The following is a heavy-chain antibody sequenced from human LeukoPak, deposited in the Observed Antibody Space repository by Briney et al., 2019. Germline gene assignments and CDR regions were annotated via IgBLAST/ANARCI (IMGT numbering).Heavy chain of an antibody. V-gene: IGHV4-38-2*01. CDR3: ARAPRYGDLDY. Sequence: PSETLSLTCAVSGYSISSGYYWGWIRQPPGKGLEWIGGIYHSGSTYYNPSLKSRVTISVDTSKNQFSLKLSSVTAADTAVYYCARAPRYGDLDYWGQGTLVTVSS. J-gene: IGHJ4*02. D-gene: IGHD4-17*01. CDR1: GYSISSGYY. CDR2: IYHSGST.